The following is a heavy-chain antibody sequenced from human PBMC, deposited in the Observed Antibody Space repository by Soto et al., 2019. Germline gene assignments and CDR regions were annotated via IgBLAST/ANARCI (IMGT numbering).Heavy chain of an antibody. Sequence: SVKVSCKASGGTFSSYAISWVRQAPGQGLEWMGGIIPIFGTANYAQKFQGRVTFTADESTSTAYMELSSLRSEDTAVYYCARVDTIFGVVILDYWGQGTLVTVSS. J-gene: IGHJ4*02. V-gene: IGHV1-69*01. CDR3: ARVDTIFGVVILDY. CDR1: GGTFSSYA. D-gene: IGHD3-3*01. CDR2: IIPIFGTA.